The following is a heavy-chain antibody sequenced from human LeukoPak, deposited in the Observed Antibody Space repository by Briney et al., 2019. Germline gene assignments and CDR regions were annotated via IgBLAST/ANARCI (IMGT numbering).Heavy chain of an antibody. CDR3: ASYMARGVIYYYYYGMDV. J-gene: IGHJ6*02. CDR1: GGTFSSYA. Sequence: ASVKVSCKASGGTFSSYAISWVRQAPGQGLEWMGRIIPILGIANYAKKFQGRVTITADKSTSTAYMELSSLRSEDMAVYCWASYMARGVIYYYYYGMDVWGQGTTVTVSS. D-gene: IGHD3-10*01. V-gene: IGHV1-69*04. CDR2: IIPILGIA.